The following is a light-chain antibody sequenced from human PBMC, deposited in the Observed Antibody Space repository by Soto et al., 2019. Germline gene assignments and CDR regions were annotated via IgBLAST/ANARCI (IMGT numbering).Light chain of an antibody. CDR1: QSISSN. CDR2: GAS. J-gene: IGKJ1*01. CDR3: QQYNDLPRT. Sequence: EIVMTQSPATLSVSPGDRATLSCRASQSISSNLAWYQQKPGQAPRLLIYGASTRATAIPARFSGSGSGTEFTLTISSLQSEDFAVYHCQQYNDLPRTFGQGTKVEIK. V-gene: IGKV3-15*01.